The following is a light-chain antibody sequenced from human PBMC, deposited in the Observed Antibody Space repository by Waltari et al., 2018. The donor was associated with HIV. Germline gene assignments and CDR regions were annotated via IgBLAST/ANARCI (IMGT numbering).Light chain of an antibody. CDR1: STDSRFYQY. J-gene: IGLJ2*01. Sequence: QSALTQPASVSGFLGQSINISCTGISTDSRFYQYVSWYQQHPGKIPRLIIFDINNRPSGVSDHFSGSRSGNSASLTFSGLQSGDEAHYYRASNRLDYTLIFGGGTKLTVL. V-gene: IGLV2-14*03. CDR3: ASNRLDYTLI. CDR2: DIN.